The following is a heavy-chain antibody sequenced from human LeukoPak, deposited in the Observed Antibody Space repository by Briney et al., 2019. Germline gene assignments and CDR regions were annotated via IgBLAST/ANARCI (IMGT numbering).Heavy chain of an antibody. CDR2: IYGSGVSI. CDR1: GFTFEKYV. CDR3: AKDLGWELPAEAY. D-gene: IGHD1-26*01. J-gene: IGHJ4*02. Sequence: AEGSLRLSCVASGFTFEKYVMNWVRQAPGKGLEWLATIYGSGVSISYADSVKGRFTISRDNSKNTLYLQMNSLRAEETAMYFCAKDLGWELPAEAYWGQGILVTVSS. V-gene: IGHV3-23*01.